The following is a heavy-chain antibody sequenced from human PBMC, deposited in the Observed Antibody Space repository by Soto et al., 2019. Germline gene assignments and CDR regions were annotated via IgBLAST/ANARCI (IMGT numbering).Heavy chain of an antibody. D-gene: IGHD1-1*01. CDR3: ASASLTGTSKRNYYYYGMDV. Sequence: ASVKVSCKASGYTFTSYAMHWVRQAPGQRLEWMGWINAGNGNTKYSQKFQGRVTITRDTSASTAYMELSSLRSEDTAVYYCASASLTGTSKRNYYYYGMDVWGQGTTVTVSS. J-gene: IGHJ6*02. V-gene: IGHV1-3*01. CDR2: INAGNGNT. CDR1: GYTFTSYA.